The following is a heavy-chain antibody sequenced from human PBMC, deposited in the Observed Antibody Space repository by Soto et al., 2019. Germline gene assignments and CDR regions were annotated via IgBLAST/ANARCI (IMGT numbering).Heavy chain of an antibody. CDR1: GYTFTSYY. V-gene: IGHV1-46*01. J-gene: IGHJ5*02. Sequence: ASVKVSCKASGYTFTSYYMHWVRQAPGQGLEWMGIINPSGGSTSYAQKFQGRVTMTRDTSTSTAYMELRSLRSDDTAVYYCARMRYSSSWSENNWFDPWGQGTLVTVSS. CDR2: INPSGGST. D-gene: IGHD6-13*01. CDR3: ARMRYSSSWSENNWFDP.